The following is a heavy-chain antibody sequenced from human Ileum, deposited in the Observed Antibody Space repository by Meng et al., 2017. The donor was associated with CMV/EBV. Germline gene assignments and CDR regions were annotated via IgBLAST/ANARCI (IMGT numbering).Heavy chain of an antibody. CDR3: ARDGLNERYFDY. V-gene: IGHV1-18*01. J-gene: IGHJ4*02. CDR2: ISDHNGNT. Sequence: QAQLAPSASEVQKPGASATVPCHASGYTFTTYGISWVRQAPGQGLEWMGWISDHNGNTNYVQKLQGRVTMTSDTSTTTVYMELSSLTSEDTAVYYGARDGLNERYFDYWGQGTLVTVSS. CDR1: GYTFTTYG.